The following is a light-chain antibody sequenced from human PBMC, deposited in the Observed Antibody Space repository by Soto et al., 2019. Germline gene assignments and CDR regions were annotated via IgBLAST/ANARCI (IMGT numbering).Light chain of an antibody. J-gene: IGLJ3*02. CDR1: SSNIGVNV. V-gene: IGLV1-44*01. CDR3: AAWDDTLNGRV. Sequence: VLTQPPSASGTPGQGVTISCSGSSSNIGVNVVTWYQQLPGTAPKVLIYSNNQRPSGVPDRFSGSKSGTSASLAIRGLQSEDEADYYCAAWDDTLNGRVFGGGTKVTVL. CDR2: SNN.